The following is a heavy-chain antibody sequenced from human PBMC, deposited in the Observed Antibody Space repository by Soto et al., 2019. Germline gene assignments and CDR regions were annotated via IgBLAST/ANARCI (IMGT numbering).Heavy chain of an antibody. CDR3: ARGRDYDFWSARGYGMDV. V-gene: IGHV3-33*01. CDR2: IWYDGSNK. J-gene: IGHJ6*02. Sequence: QVQLVESGGGVVQPGRSLRLSCAASGFTFSSYGMHWVRQAPGKGLEWVAVIWYDGSNKYYADSVKGRFTISRDNSKNTLYLQMTSLRAEDTAVYYCARGRDYDFWSARGYGMDVWGQGTTVTVSS. CDR1: GFTFSSYG. D-gene: IGHD3-3*01.